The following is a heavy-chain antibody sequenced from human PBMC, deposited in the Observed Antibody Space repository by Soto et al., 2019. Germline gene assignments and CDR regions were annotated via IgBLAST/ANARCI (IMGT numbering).Heavy chain of an antibody. V-gene: IGHV3-74*01. Sequence: GGSLRLSCAVSGFTFTNNWIHWVRQAPGKGLLWVSRLTGGTATGYADSVRGRFTISGDAAKNTLYLQMNDLRAEDTAVYYCARDAPQGATVTTYCYGVDVCGKGTAVTVAT. J-gene: IGHJ6*04. CDR2: LTGGTAT. CDR3: ARDAPQGATVTTYCYGVDV. CDR1: GFTFTNNW. D-gene: IGHD4-17*01.